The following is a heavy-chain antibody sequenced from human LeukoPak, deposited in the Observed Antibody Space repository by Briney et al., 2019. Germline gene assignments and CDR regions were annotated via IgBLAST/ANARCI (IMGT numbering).Heavy chain of an antibody. D-gene: IGHD1-26*01. CDR3: VRVGNSLNYFDC. J-gene: IGHJ4*02. CDR1: GFTFDDYA. CDR2: ISWNSGSI. Sequence: ARSLRLSCAASGFTFDDYAMHWVRQAPGKGLEWVSGISWNSGSIGYADSVKGRFTISRDNAKDSLYLQMNSLRAEDTAVYYCVRVGNSLNYFDCWGQGTLVTVSS. V-gene: IGHV3-9*01.